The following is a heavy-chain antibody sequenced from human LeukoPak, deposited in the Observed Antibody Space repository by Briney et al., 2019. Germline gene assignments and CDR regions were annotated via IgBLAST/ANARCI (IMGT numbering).Heavy chain of an antibody. CDR1: VGSISRYH. CDR2: IYTSGST. J-gene: IGHJ4*02. V-gene: IGHV4-4*07. Sequence: SETLSLTCTVSVGSISRYHWSWIRQPAGEGLEWIGRIYTSGSTNYNPSLKSPVTMSVDTSKKELSLNLSYVTAADRAVYYCARVERPYGGIDYWGQGPMVTVSS. D-gene: IGHD4-23*01. CDR3: ARVERPYGGIDY.